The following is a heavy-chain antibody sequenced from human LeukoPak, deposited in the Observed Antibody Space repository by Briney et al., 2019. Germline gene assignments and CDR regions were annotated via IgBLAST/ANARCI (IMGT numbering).Heavy chain of an antibody. CDR3: ARESGAFSPFGF. D-gene: IGHD1-26*01. CDR2: VHLSGTS. V-gene: IGHV4-4*02. CDR1: GGSILTTNW. Sequence: SETLSLTCAVSGGSILTTNWWSWVRQPPGKGLEWIGEVHLSGTSNYNPSLKSRVSVSIDKSKNQLSLKLTSVTAADTAMYYCARESGAFSPFGFWGQGTLVTVSS. J-gene: IGHJ4*02.